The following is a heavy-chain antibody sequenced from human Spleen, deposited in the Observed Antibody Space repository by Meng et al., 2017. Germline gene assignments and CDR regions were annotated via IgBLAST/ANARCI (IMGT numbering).Heavy chain of an antibody. J-gene: IGHJ4*02. V-gene: IGHV4-34*01. Sequence: QVLRQPWGPGLFKPSETLSLPWVVSGGSFSDYYWGWIRQPPGKGLEWIGEINHSGSTNYNPSLESRATISVDTSQNNLSLKLSSVTAADSAVYYCARGPTTMAHDFDYWGQGTLVTVSS. CDR1: GGSFSDYY. D-gene: IGHD4-11*01. CDR3: ARGPTTMAHDFDY. CDR2: INHSGST.